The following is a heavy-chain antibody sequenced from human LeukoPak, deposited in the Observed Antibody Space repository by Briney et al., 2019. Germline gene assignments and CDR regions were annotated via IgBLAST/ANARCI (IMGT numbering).Heavy chain of an antibody. CDR2: INHSGST. CDR3: ARAYVFYYYGMDV. D-gene: IGHD3-16*01. Sequence: PSETLSLTCAVYGGSFSGYYWSWIRQPPGKGVEWIGEINHSGSTNYNPSLKSRVTISVDTSKNQFSLKLSSVTAADTAVYYCARAYVFYYYGMDVWGQGTTVTVSS. CDR1: GGSFSGYY. V-gene: IGHV4-34*01. J-gene: IGHJ6*02.